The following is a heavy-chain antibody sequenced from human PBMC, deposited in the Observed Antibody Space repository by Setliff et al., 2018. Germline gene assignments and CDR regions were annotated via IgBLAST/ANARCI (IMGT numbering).Heavy chain of an antibody. J-gene: IGHJ6*03. V-gene: IGHV1-18*01. CDR1: GYTFTSYG. Sequence: ASVKVSCKASGYTFTSYGISWVRQAPGQGLEWMGWINPGNGNTKYSQKFQGRVTITRDTSASTAYMELSSLRSDDTAVYFCARDGDILTTYYIYYYYMDVWGKGTTVTVSS. CDR2: INPGNGNT. CDR3: ARDGDILTTYYIYYYYMDV. D-gene: IGHD3-9*01.